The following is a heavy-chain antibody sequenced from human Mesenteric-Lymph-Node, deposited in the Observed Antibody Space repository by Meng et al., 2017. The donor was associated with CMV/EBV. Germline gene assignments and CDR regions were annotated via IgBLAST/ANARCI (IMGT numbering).Heavy chain of an antibody. CDR1: FTSYA. V-gene: IGHV7-4-1*02. Sequence: FTSYAIPWVRQAPGQGLEWMGWINTNTGNPTYAQGFTGRFVFSLDTSVSTAYLQISSLKAEDTAVYYCARERDKYYDILTGYYQFDYWGQGNLVTVSS. J-gene: IGHJ4*02. CDR2: INTNTGNP. D-gene: IGHD3-9*01. CDR3: ARERDKYYDILTGYYQFDY.